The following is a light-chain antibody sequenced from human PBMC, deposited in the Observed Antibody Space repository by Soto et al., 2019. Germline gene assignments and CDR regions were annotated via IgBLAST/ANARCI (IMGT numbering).Light chain of an antibody. CDR2: GAS. CDR3: QQYGSSPWT. CDR1: QSVSSSY. Sequence: EIVFTHSPDTLSLSPGERATLSWMSSQSVSSSYLAWYQQKPGQAPRLLIYGASSRATGIPDRFSGSGSGTDFTLTISRLEPEDFAVYYCQQYGSSPWTFGQGTKVDIK. V-gene: IGKV3-20*01. J-gene: IGKJ1*01.